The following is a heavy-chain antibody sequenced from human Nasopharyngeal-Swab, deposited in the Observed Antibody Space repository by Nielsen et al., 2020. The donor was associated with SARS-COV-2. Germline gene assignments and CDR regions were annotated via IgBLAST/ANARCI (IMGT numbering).Heavy chain of an antibody. V-gene: IGHV3-23*01. CDR2: ISISGGTT. CDR1: GFTFSSYA. D-gene: IGHD4/OR15-4a*01. CDR3: AKEEVPNDY. Sequence: GESLKISCAASGFTFSSYAMSWVRQPPGKGLEWVSGISISGGTTYYADSVKGRFTISRDNSKNTVYLQMNSLRVEDTAVYYCAKEEVPNDYWGQGTLVTVSS. J-gene: IGHJ4*02.